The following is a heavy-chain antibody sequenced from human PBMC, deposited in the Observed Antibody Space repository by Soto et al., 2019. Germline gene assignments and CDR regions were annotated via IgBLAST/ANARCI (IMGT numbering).Heavy chain of an antibody. Sequence: QLQLQESGPGLVKASETLSLTCTVSGGSISSRSSYWGWIRQPPGKGLEWIGSIYYIGNTYYNPSLKSRVAISIDSSKTRFSLKLSSVTTADTAVYCCGAQDYGAKGYYFETWGQGTLVTVSS. J-gene: IGHJ4*02. D-gene: IGHD4-17*01. CDR1: GGSISSRSSY. CDR2: IYYIGNT. CDR3: GAQDYGAKGYYFET. V-gene: IGHV4-39*02.